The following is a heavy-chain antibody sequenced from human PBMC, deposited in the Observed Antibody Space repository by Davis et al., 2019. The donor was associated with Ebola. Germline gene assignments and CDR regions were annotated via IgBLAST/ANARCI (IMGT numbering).Heavy chain of an antibody. CDR1: GFIVSSNY. D-gene: IGHD1-7*01. J-gene: IGHJ4*02. CDR3: AKDYWNYDYFDY. CDR2: ISWNGGSK. V-gene: IGHV3-9*01. Sequence: GGSLRLSCAASGFIVSSNYMTWVRQAPGKGLEWVSGISWNGGSKDYADSVKGRFTISRDNAKNSLYLQMNSLRAEDTALYYCAKDYWNYDYFDYWGQGTLVTVSS.